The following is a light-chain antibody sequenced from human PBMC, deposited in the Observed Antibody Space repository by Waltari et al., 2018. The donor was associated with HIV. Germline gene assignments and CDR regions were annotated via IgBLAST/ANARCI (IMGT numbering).Light chain of an antibody. CDR2: RND. V-gene: IGLV1-47*01. CDR1: TSNLGSNY. Sequence: SVLTQPPSASGTPGQRVTISCSGNTSNLGSNYVFLYQHLPGTAPKLLIHRNDQRPSGVPDRFSGSTSGTSASLAISGLRSEDEADYYCVTWDDSLRGVVFGGGTKVAVL. J-gene: IGLJ2*01. CDR3: VTWDDSLRGVV.